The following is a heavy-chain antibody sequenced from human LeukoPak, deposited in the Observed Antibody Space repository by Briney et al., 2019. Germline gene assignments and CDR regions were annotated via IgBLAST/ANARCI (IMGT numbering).Heavy chain of an antibody. CDR2: IYHSGST. J-gene: IGHJ4*02. D-gene: IGHD3-9*01. Sequence: PSETLSLTCAVSGGSISSSNWWSWVRQPPGKGLEWIGEIYHSGSTNYNPSLKSRVTISVDTSKNQFSLKLSSVTAADTAVYYCARVDSFDVFFDYWGQGTLVTVSS. CDR1: GGSISSSNW. V-gene: IGHV4-4*02. CDR3: ARVDSFDVFFDY.